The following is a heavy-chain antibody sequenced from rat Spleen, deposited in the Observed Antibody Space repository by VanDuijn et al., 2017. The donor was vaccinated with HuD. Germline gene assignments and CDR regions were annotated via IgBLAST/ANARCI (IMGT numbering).Heavy chain of an antibody. CDR3: TTGPRILRLDWFAY. CDR1: GLSFSDYY. D-gene: IGHD1-6*01. Sequence: EVQLVESGGGLVQPGRSMKLSCAASGLSFSDYYMAWVRQAPKKGLEWVATIIYDGSRTFFRDSVKGRFTISRDNAKSTLYLQMDSLRSEDTATYYCTTGPRILRLDWFAYWGQGTLVTVSS. V-gene: IGHV5S10*01. CDR2: IIYDGSRT. J-gene: IGHJ3*01.